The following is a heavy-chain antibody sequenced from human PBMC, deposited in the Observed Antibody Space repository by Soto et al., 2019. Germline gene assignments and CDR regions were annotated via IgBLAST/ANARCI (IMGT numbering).Heavy chain of an antibody. CDR2: IVVGSGNT. CDR3: AADRKYYVFWSGYPCYYGMDV. CDR1: GFTFTSAS. V-gene: IGHV1-58*01. D-gene: IGHD3-3*01. Sequence: GASVKVSGKTSGFTFTSASVQRVRPARGQRLEWIGWIVVGSGNTNYAQKFQERVTITRDMYTRTAYRELSSLRSEDTSVYYCAADRKYYVFWSGYPCYYGMDVWG. J-gene: IGHJ6*02.